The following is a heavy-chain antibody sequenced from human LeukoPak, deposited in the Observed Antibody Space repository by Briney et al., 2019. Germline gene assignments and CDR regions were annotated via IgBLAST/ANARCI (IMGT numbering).Heavy chain of an antibody. CDR2: FDPEDGET. CDR3: ATLSSGNYYFDY. D-gene: IGHD1-26*01. J-gene: IGHJ4*02. V-gene: IGHV1-24*01. Sequence: ASVKVSCKVSGYTLTELSMHWVRQAPGKGLGWMGGFDPEDGETIYAQKFQGRVTMTEDTSTDTAYMELSSLRSEDTAVYYCATLSSGNYYFDYWGQGTLVTVSS. CDR1: GYTLTELS.